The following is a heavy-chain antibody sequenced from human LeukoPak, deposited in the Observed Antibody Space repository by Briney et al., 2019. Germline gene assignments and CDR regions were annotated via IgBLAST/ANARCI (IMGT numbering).Heavy chain of an antibody. Sequence: GGSLRLSCAASTFTFSNYGMHWVRQAPGKGLEWVAFIRYDGSNKYYADSVKGRFTISRDNSKNTLYLQMNSLRAEDTAVYYCAKDFIHYDILTGYYTDWGQGTLVTVSS. CDR2: IRYDGSNK. CDR3: AKDFIHYDILTGYYTD. V-gene: IGHV3-30*02. CDR1: TFTFSNYG. D-gene: IGHD3-9*01. J-gene: IGHJ4*02.